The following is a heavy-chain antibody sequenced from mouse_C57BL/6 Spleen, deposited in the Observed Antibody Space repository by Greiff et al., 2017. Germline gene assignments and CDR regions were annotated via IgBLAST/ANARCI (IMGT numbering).Heavy chain of an antibody. CDR1: GYTFTSYW. Sequence: QVQLQQPGAELVKPGASVTLSCKASGYTFTSYWMHWVKQRPGPGLEWIGMIHPNSGSTNYNEKFKSKATLTVDKSSSTAYMQLSSLTSENSAVYYCARCYYGSSYEFDYWGQGTTRTVSS. D-gene: IGHD1-1*01. V-gene: IGHV1-64*01. CDR3: ARCYYGSSYEFDY. CDR2: IHPNSGST. J-gene: IGHJ2*01.